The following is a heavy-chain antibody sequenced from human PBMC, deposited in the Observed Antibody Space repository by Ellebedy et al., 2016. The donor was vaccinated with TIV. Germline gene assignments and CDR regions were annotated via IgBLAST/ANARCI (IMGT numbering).Heavy chain of an antibody. J-gene: IGHJ4*02. CDR3: ARDAMRWIFDS. CDR2: ISKSDTT. CDR1: GFTFNSYS. D-gene: IGHD5-24*01. V-gene: IGHV3-48*01. Sequence: PGGSLRLSCAGSGFTFNSYSMNWVRQAPGKGLEWISYISKSDTTYYADSVRGRFTISRDNAKRSLYLQMNSLRLEDTAVYYCARDAMRWIFDSWGQGTLVTVSS.